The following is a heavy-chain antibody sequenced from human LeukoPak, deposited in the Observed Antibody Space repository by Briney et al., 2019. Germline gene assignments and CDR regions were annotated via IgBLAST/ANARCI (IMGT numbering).Heavy chain of an antibody. CDR3: AREKVDGYNIDY. CDR2: ISRSGITI. J-gene: IGHJ4*02. D-gene: IGHD5-24*01. Sequence: GGSLRLSCVASGFTFTDYYMTWIRQAPGMGLEWISYISRSGITIKYADSVKGRFTISRDNAKNSLYLQMNSLRAEDTAVYYCAREKVDGYNIDYWGQGTLVTVSS. V-gene: IGHV3-11*04. CDR1: GFTFTDYY.